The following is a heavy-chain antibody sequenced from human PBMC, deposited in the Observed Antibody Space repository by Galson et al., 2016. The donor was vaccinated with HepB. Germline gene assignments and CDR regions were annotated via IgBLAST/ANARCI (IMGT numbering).Heavy chain of an antibody. CDR3: TSGLVRGVISF. D-gene: IGHD3-10*01. CDR1: GGSISSGGYY. V-gene: IGHV4-31*03. J-gene: IGHJ4*02. Sequence: TLSLTCSVSGGSISSGGYYWSWIRQHPGKGLEWIGYLFYSGSSYYNPALKSRVTISVDTSKNQFSLTLSSVTAADPAVYHCTSGLVRGVISFWGQGFLVSVSS. CDR2: LFYSGSS.